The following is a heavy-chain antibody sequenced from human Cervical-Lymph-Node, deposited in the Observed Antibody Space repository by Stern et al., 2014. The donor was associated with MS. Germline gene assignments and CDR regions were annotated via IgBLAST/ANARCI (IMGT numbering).Heavy chain of an antibody. CDR2: IYYSGST. Sequence: QVQLQESGPGLVKPSETLSLTCTVSGGSISSSSYYWGWIRQPPGKGLEWIGSIYYSGSTYYNPSLKSRVTISVDTSKNQFSLKLGSVTAADTAVYYCARRIQLWNHWYFDLWGRGTLVTVSS. D-gene: IGHD5-18*01. V-gene: IGHV4-39*01. CDR3: ARRIQLWNHWYFDL. CDR1: GGSISSSSYY. J-gene: IGHJ2*01.